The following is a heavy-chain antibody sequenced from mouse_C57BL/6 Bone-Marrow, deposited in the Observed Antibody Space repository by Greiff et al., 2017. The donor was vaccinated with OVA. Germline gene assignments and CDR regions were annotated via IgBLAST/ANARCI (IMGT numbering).Heavy chain of an antibody. CDR1: GYTFTSYG. J-gene: IGHJ3*01. CDR2: IYPRSGNT. V-gene: IGHV1-81*01. Sequence: VKLQESGAELARPGASVKLSCKASGYTFTSYGISWVKQRTGQGLEWIGEIYPRSGNTYYNEKFKGKATLTADKSSSTAYMELRSLTSEDSAVYFCARKRKWGILAYWGQGTLVTVSA. CDR3: ARKRKWGILAY.